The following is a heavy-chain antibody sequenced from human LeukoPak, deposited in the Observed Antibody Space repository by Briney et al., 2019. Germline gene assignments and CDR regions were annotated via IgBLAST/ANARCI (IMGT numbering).Heavy chain of an antibody. CDR2: INPNRGGT. Sequence: ASVKVSCKASGYTFTSYYMHWVRQAPGQGLEWMGWINPNRGGTNYAQKFQGWVTMTRDASISTAYMELSRLRSDDTAVYYCARENGFPYYFDYWGQGTLVTVSS. D-gene: IGHD6-25*01. CDR1: GYTFTSYY. V-gene: IGHV1-2*04. J-gene: IGHJ4*02. CDR3: ARENGFPYYFDY.